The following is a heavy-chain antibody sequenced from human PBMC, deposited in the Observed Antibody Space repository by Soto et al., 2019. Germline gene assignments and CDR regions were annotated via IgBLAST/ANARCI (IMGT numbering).Heavy chain of an antibody. CDR3: ARVGHLTTNYGMDV. D-gene: IGHD4-4*01. CDR2: IWHDGSQE. J-gene: IGHJ6*02. V-gene: IGHV3-33*01. CDR1: GFTFSSHG. Sequence: QVQLVESGGGVVQPGRSLRLSCAASGFTFSSHGMHWVRQAPGKVLEWVAVIWHDGSQEYYADSVRGRFTISRDNSKNMVYLQMNSLRDEDTAVYKCARVGHLTTNYGMDVWGQGTTVTVSS.